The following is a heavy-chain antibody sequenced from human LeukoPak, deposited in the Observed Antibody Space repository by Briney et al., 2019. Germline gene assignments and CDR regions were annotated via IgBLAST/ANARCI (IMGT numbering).Heavy chain of an antibody. CDR1: GFTFSSYG. Sequence: GGSLRLSCAASGFTFSSYGMHWVRQAPGKGLEWVAFIRYDGSNKYYADSVKGRFTISRDNSKNTLYLQMNSLRAEDTAVYYCAKDASIEYSSSSYFDYWGQGTLVTVSS. CDR3: AKDASIEYSSSSYFDY. J-gene: IGHJ4*02. V-gene: IGHV3-30*02. D-gene: IGHD6-6*01. CDR2: IRYDGSNK.